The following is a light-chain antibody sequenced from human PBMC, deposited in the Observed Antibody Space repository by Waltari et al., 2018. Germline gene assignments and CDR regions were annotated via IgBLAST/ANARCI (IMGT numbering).Light chain of an antibody. V-gene: IGKV4-1*01. J-gene: IGKJ1*01. Sequence: DIVLTQSPDSLAVSLGERATINCKSSPGVLYSSNNKNYLAWYQQKPGQPPKLPIYWASTRASGVPDRFSGSGSGTDFTLTISSLQAEDVAVYYCQQYYSTLIAFGQGTKVEIK. CDR3: QQYYSTLIA. CDR2: WAS. CDR1: PGVLYSSNNKNY.